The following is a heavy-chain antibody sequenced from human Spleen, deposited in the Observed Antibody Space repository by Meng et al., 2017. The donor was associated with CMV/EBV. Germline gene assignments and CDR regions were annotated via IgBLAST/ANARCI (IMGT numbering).Heavy chain of an antibody. D-gene: IGHD3-10*01. Sequence: SETLSLTCTVSGYPIRSDYDWGWIRQPPGKGLEWIGSIYHSGSTSYNPSLKSRVTISVDTSKNQFSLKLSSVTAADTAVYYCAREISDYPYFDYWGQGTLVTVSS. CDR1: GYPIRSDYD. J-gene: IGHJ4*02. V-gene: IGHV4-38-2*02. CDR3: AREISDYPYFDY. CDR2: IYHSGST.